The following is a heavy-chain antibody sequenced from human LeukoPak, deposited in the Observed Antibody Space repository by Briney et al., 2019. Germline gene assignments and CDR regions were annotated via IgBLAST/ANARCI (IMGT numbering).Heavy chain of an antibody. V-gene: IGHV4-34*01. CDR2: INHSGST. J-gene: IGHJ4*02. Sequence: PSETLSLTCTVYGGSFSGYYWSWIRQPPGQGLEWVGEINHSGSTNYNPSLKSRVTISVDTSKNQFSLKLSSVTAADTAVYYCARVPVAGTGGYYFDYWGRGTLVTVSS. CDR1: GGSFSGYY. D-gene: IGHD6-19*01. CDR3: ARVPVAGTGGYYFDY.